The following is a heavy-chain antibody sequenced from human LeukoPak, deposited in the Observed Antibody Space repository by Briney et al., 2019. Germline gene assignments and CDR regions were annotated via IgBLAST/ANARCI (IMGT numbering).Heavy chain of an antibody. Sequence: ASVKVSCKASGFTFTSSAVQWVRQARGQRLEWIGWIVVGSGNTNYAQKFQERVTITRDMSTSTAYMELSSLRSEDTAVHYCAADLSYRGWADYWGQGTLVTVSS. CDR2: IVVGSGNT. D-gene: IGHD3-16*01. J-gene: IGHJ4*02. CDR3: AADLSYRGWADY. CDR1: GFTFTSSA. V-gene: IGHV1-58*01.